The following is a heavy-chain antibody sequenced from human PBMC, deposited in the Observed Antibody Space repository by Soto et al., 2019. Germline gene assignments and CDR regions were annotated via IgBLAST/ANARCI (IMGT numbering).Heavy chain of an antibody. Sequence: QVQLVQSGAEVKKPGASVKVSCKASGYTFTSYYMHWVRQAPGQGLEWMGIINPSGGSTFYAQKFXGXVXXTRDTSTSTVYMELSSLKSEDTAVYYCARGMTTVTSDAFDIWGQGTMVTVSS. D-gene: IGHD4-4*01. J-gene: IGHJ3*02. CDR1: GYTFTSYY. CDR2: INPSGGST. V-gene: IGHV1-46*01. CDR3: ARGMTTVTSDAFDI.